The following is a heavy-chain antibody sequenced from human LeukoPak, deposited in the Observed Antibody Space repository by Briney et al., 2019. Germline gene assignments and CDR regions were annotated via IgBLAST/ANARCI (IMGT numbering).Heavy chain of an antibody. CDR2: IYYSGST. D-gene: IGHD5-24*01. CDR1: GGSIGSGGYY. V-gene: IGHV4-31*03. CDR3: ARLVREMATPRPDY. J-gene: IGHJ4*02. Sequence: SETLSLTCTVSGGSIGSGGYYWNWIRQHPGKDLEWMGYIYYSGSTYYNPSLKSRVTISVDTSKNQFSLKLSSVTAADTAVYYCARLVREMATPRPDYWGQGTLVTVSS.